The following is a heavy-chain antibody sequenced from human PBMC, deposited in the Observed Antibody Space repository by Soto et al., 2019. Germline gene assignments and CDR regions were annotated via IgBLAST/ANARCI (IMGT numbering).Heavy chain of an antibody. CDR3: GREGGYRDNFFTPFDY. Sequence: PSETLSLTCSVSADSISSYYWSWIRQPAGKGLEWIGRIQYSGYTNYNPSLKSRVTMSVETSKNQFSLKLTSMTAADTAVYYCGREGGYRDNFFTPFDYLGQGTLLTVSS. CDR1: ADSISSYY. CDR2: IQYSGYT. J-gene: IGHJ4*02. V-gene: IGHV4-4*07. D-gene: IGHD1-26*01.